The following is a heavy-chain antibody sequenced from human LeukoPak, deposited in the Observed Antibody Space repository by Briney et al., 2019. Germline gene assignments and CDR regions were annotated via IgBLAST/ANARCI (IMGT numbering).Heavy chain of an antibody. CDR1: GFTFSSYA. CDR3: ARERVGYSGSYNPRVYYYGMDV. Sequence: PGRSLRLSCAASGFTFSSYAMHWVRQAPGKGLEWVAVISYDGSNKYYADSVKGRFTISRDNSKNTLYLQMNSLRAEDTAVYYCARERVGYSGSYNPRVYYYGMDVWGQGTTVTVSS. CDR2: ISYDGSNK. J-gene: IGHJ6*02. V-gene: IGHV3-30-3*01. D-gene: IGHD1-26*01.